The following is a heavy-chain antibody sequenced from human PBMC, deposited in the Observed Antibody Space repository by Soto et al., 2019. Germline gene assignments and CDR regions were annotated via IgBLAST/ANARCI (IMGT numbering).Heavy chain of an antibody. CDR1: GYTFTSYG. V-gene: IGHV1-18*01. J-gene: IGHJ5*02. CDR2: TSAHNGNT. Sequence: QVQLVQSGAEVKKPGASVKVSCKASGYTFTSYGISWVRQASGQGLEWMGWTSAHNGNTKYAQKHQGRVTMTTDTTTSTAYMELGSLRSDDTAVYYWARDEAEKWNDGGWFDPWGQGTLVTVSS. D-gene: IGHD1-1*01. CDR3: ARDEAEKWNDGGWFDP.